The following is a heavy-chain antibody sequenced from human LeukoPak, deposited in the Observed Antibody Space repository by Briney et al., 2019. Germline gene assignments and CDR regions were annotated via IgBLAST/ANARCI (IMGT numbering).Heavy chain of an antibody. V-gene: IGHV3-7*01. J-gene: IGHJ3*02. CDR2: IKQDGSEK. CDR1: GFTFSSYW. D-gene: IGHD3-3*01. Sequence: GGSLRLSCAASGFTFSSYWMTWVRQAPGKGLEWVANIKQDGSEKYYVDSVKGRFTISRDNAKNSLYLQMNSLRAEDTAVYYCARGRAYHDFWSGDHDAFDIWGQGTMVTVSS. CDR3: ARGRAYHDFWSGDHDAFDI.